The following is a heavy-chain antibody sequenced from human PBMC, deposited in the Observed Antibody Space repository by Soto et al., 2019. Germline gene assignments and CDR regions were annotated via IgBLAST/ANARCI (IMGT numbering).Heavy chain of an antibody. D-gene: IGHD6-13*01. CDR1: GGSISSGGYY. V-gene: IGHV4-31*03. J-gene: IGHJ4*02. CDR2: IYYTGST. Sequence: SETLSLTCTVSGGSISSGGYYWSWIRQHPGKGLEWIGYIYYTGSTYYNPSLKSRVIISVDTSKNQFSLKLTSVTAADTAVYYCARVRGRLGSYYLDYWGQGTPVTVSS. CDR3: ARVRGRLGSYYLDY.